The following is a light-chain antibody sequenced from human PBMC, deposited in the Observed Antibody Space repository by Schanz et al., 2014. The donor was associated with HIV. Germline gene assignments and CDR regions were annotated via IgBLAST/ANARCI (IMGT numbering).Light chain of an antibody. CDR3: SSYTSSSALV. CDR1: SSDVGGYNY. V-gene: IGLV2-14*01. Sequence: QSALTQPASVSGSPGQSITISCTGTSSDVGGYNYVSWYQQHAGKAPKLMIYDVSNRPSGVSSRFSGYKSGNTASLTISGQQAEDEAYYCCSSYTSSSALVFGGGTKLTVL. J-gene: IGLJ2*01. CDR2: DVS.